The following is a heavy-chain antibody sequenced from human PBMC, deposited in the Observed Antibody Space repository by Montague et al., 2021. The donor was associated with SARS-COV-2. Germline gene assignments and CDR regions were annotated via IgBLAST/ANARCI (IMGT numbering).Heavy chain of an antibody. CDR1: GGSFSGYY. CDR2: INHSGST. V-gene: IGHV4-34*01. J-gene: IGHJ4*02. CDR3: ARGPTNNIGMVATRLDY. Sequence: SETLSLTCAVYGGSFSGYYWNWIRQPPGKGLEWIGEINHSGSTNYNPSLKSRVTISVDTSNNQFSLKLTSVTAADTAVYYCARGPTNNIGMVATRLDYWGQGFLVSVSS. D-gene: IGHD5-12*01.